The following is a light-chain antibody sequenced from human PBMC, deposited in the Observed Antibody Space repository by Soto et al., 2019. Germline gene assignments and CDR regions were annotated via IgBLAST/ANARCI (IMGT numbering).Light chain of an antibody. Sequence: LTQPASVSGSPGQSSTISCTGTSRDVGAYNYVSWYQQHPGKAPKLMVYDVTNRPSGVSDRFSGSKSGNTASLTISGLQAEDEADYFCSSHSNITPYVFGTGTKVTVL. J-gene: IGLJ1*01. CDR1: SRDVGAYNY. V-gene: IGLV2-14*01. CDR2: DVT. CDR3: SSHSNITPYV.